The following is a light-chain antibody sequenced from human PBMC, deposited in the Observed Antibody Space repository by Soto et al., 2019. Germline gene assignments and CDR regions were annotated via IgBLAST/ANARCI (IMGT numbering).Light chain of an antibody. CDR1: SSNIGAGYD. CDR2: GNS. Sequence: QSVLTQPPSVSGAPGQRVTISCTGSSSNIGAGYDAHWYQQLPGTAPKLLIYGNSNRPSGVPDRFSGSKSGTSASLAITGLQAEDEADYYCQSYDSSLSDSVFGGGTKVTVL. CDR3: QSYDSSLSDSV. V-gene: IGLV1-40*01. J-gene: IGLJ2*01.